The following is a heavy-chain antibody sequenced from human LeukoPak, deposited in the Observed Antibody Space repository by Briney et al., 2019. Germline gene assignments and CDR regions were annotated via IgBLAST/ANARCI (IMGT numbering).Heavy chain of an antibody. D-gene: IGHD1/OR15-1a*01. CDR3: AKKQQSSGMAFDI. V-gene: IGHV4-59*01. J-gene: IGHJ3*02. Sequence: SETLSLTGTVSGGSISSYYWSWIRQPPGKGLEWIGYIYYSGSTNYNPSLKSRVTISVDTSKNQFSLRLSSVTAADTAVYYCAKKQQSSGMAFDIWGQGTMVTVSS. CDR2: IYYSGST. CDR1: GGSISSYY.